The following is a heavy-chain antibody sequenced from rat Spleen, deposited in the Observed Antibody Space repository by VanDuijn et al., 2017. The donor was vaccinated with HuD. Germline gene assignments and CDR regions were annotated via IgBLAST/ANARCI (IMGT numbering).Heavy chain of an antibody. D-gene: IGHD1-11*01. CDR2: IWGDGST. J-gene: IGHJ2*01. V-gene: IGHV2-15*01. CDR3: TRAWGGYSRDYFDY. Sequence: QVQLRESGPGLVQPSQTLSLTCTVSGFSLISYAVNWVRQPPGKGLEWMGGIWGDGSTNYNSALKSRLSISRDTSKSQVLLKMSGLQTDDTAIYFCTRAWGGYSRDYFDYWGQGVMVTVSS. CDR1: GFSLISYA.